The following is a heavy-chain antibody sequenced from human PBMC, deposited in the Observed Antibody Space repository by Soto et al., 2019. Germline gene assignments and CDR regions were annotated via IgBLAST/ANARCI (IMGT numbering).Heavy chain of an antibody. Sequence: EVQLLESGGGLVQPGGSLRLSCAASGLTFSSYAMSWVRQAPGKGLEWVSAISGSGGSTYYADSVKGRFTISRDNSKNTLYLQMNSLRAEDTAVYYCAKDSRYCTNGVCFLGDPWGQGTLVTVSS. V-gene: IGHV3-23*01. CDR3: AKDSRYCTNGVCFLGDP. J-gene: IGHJ5*02. CDR1: GLTFSSYA. D-gene: IGHD2-8*01. CDR2: ISGSGGST.